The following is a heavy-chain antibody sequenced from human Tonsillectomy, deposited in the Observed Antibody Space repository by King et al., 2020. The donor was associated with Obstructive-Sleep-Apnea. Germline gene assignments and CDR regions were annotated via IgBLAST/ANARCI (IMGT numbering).Heavy chain of an antibody. J-gene: IGHJ6*02. V-gene: IGHV3-21*01. Sequence: QLVQSGGGLVKPGGSLRLSCAASGFTFSSYSMNWVRQAPGKGLEWVSSISSSSSYIYYADSVKGRFTISRDTAKNSLYLQMNSLRAEDTAVYYCARDRSSGGYGMDVWGQGTTVTVSS. CDR1: GFTFSSYS. CDR2: ISSSSSYI. D-gene: IGHD6-19*01. CDR3: ARDRSSGGYGMDV.